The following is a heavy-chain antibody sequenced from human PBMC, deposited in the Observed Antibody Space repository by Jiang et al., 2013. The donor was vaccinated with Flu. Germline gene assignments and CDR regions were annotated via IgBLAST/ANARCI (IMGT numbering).Heavy chain of an antibody. CDR2: INAGEGYT. J-gene: IGHJ5*02. CDR1: GYTFTTYD. V-gene: IGHV1-3*01. Sequence: SGAEVKNPGASVRVSCKASGYTFTTYDIHWVRQAPGQRLEWMGWINAGEGYTKYSPGFQGRVTITRDTSANTAYMELSSLRTEDTAVYYCARGGGLIRILRGYNWFDPWGQGTLVTVSS. CDR3: ARGGGLIRILRGYNWFDP. D-gene: IGHD3-16*02.